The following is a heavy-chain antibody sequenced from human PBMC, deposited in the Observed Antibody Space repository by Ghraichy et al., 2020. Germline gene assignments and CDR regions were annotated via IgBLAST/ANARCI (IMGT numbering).Heavy chain of an antibody. CDR3: AKQKGHIVVVTADDAFDI. V-gene: IGHV3-30*18. J-gene: IGHJ3*02. D-gene: IGHD2-21*02. Sequence: GGSLRLSCAASGFTFSSYGMHWVRQAPGKGLEWVAVISYDGSNKYYADSVKGRFTISRDNSKNTLYLQMNSLRAEDTAVYYCAKQKGHIVVVTADDAFDIWGQGTMVTVSS. CDR2: ISYDGSNK. CDR1: GFTFSSYG.